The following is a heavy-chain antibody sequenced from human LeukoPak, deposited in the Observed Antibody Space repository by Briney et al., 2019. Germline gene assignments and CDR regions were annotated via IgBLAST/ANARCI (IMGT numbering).Heavy chain of an antibody. CDR2: INPNSGGT. CDR3: ARSYDFWSGPPFDP. J-gene: IGHJ5*02. Sequence: ASVKVSCKASGYTFTSYYIHWVRQAPGQGLEWMGWINPNSGGTKYAQKFQGRVTLTRDTSISTAYMELSRLRCDDTAVYYCARSYDFWSGPPFDPWGQGTLVTVSS. D-gene: IGHD3-3*01. CDR1: GYTFTSYY. V-gene: IGHV1-2*02.